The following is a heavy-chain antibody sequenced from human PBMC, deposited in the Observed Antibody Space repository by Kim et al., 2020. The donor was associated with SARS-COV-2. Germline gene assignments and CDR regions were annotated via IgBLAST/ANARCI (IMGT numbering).Heavy chain of an antibody. CDR3: ARGTYGDYSYWYFDL. V-gene: IGHV4-31*02. Sequence: PCLKGRVTISVDTAKNQFALKLGSVDAADTAVYYCARGTYGDYSYWYFDLWGRGTLVTVSS. D-gene: IGHD4-17*01. J-gene: IGHJ2*01.